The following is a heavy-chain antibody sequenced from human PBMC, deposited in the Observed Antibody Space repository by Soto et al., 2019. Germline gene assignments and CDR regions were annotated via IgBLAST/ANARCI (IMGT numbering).Heavy chain of an antibody. V-gene: IGHV4-4*07. CDR3: ARDRHYYDSSGLFDY. J-gene: IGHJ4*02. CDR1: GGSIISYY. CDR2: IYTSGST. D-gene: IGHD3-22*01. Sequence: PSETLSLTCTVSGGSIISYYWSWIRQPAGKGLEWIGRIYTSGSTNYNPSLKSRVTMSVDTSKNQFSLKLSSVTAADTAVYYCARDRHYYDSSGLFDYWGQGTLVTVSS.